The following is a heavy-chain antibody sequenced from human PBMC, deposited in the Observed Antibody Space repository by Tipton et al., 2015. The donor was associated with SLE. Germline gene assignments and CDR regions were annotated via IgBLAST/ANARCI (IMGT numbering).Heavy chain of an antibody. V-gene: IGHV3-74*02. CDR3: ARSSENYGMDV. J-gene: IGHJ6*02. D-gene: IGHD6-6*01. CDR2: VSSDGSGT. Sequence: VQLVQSGGGLVQPGESLRLSCAASGFTFSNYWMHWVRQAPGKGLVWVSRVSSDGSGTSYADSVKGRFTISRDNAKNTLFLQMNSLRAEDAAAYYCARSSENYGMDVWGQGTTVTVSS. CDR1: GFTFSNYW.